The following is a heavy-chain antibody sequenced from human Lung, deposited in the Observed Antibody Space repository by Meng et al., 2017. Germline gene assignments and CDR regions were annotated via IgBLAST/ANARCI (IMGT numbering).Heavy chain of an antibody. Sequence: EGRLAEAWGGLCQPGASLRLSCAAFGFTFISCWMHWVRQAPGKGLVWVSRIRGDGGSIVYADSVKGRFTISRDNAKNTLFLQMNSLRAEDTAVYYCARESGYFEYWGQGILVTVSS. CDR3: ARESGYFEY. V-gene: IGHV3-74*03. J-gene: IGHJ4*02. CDR1: GFTFISCW. CDR2: IRGDGGSI.